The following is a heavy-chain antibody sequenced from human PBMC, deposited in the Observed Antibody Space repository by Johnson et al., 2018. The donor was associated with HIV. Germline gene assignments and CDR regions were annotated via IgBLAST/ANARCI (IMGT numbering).Heavy chain of an antibody. CDR2: ISVDGGTT. V-gene: IGHV3-64*01. CDR1: GFTFSNYA. Sequence: VQLVESGGGLVQPGGSLRLSCVASGFTFSNYAMHWVRQAPGKGLEYVSAISVDGGTTYYANSVKGRFTISRDNSKNTRYLQMGSLRPDDMALYYCSSRSATLWGQGTMVTVSS. D-gene: IGHD1-1*01. J-gene: IGHJ3*01. CDR3: SSRSATL.